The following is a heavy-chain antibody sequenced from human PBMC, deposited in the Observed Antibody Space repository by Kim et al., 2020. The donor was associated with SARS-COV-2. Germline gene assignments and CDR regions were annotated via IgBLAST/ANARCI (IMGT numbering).Heavy chain of an antibody. V-gene: IGHV3-23*01. J-gene: IGHJ1*01. CDR2: ISGSGGST. CDR3: AKDPGGYCSSTSCRNIQH. Sequence: GGSLRLSCAASGFTFSSYAMSWVRQAPGKGLEWVSAISGSGGSTYYADSVKGRFTISRDNSKNTLYLQMNSLRAEDTAVYYCAKDPGGYCSSTSCRNIQHWGQGTLVTVSS. D-gene: IGHD2-2*01. CDR1: GFTFSSYA.